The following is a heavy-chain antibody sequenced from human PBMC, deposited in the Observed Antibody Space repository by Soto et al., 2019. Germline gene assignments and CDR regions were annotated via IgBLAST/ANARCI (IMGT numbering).Heavy chain of an antibody. CDR1: GYSVSANSAA. Sequence: QVQLQQSGPGLVKPSQTLSLTCAISGYSVSANSAAWTWIRQSPSRGLEWLGRTYYRSEWYSDYPETVRGRVTINPDTSKNQFSLQLNSVTPEDTAVYCCARAWGSGWYLDYWGQGTLVTVSS. D-gene: IGHD6-19*01. V-gene: IGHV6-1*01. J-gene: IGHJ4*02. CDR3: ARAWGSGWYLDY. CDR2: TYYRSEWYS.